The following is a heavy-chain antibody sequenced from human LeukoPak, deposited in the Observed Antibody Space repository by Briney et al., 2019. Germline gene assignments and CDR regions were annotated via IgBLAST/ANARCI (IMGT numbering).Heavy chain of an antibody. D-gene: IGHD6-13*01. CDR3: ARPQRDSSSWYPINDAFDI. J-gene: IGHJ3*02. CDR2: IYPGDSDT. Sequence: ESLKISCKGSGYSFTSYWIGWVRQMPGKGLEWMGIIYPGDSDTRYSPSFQGQVAISADKSISTAYLQWSSLKASDTAMYYCARPQRDSSSWYPINDAFDIWGQGTMVTVSS. CDR1: GYSFTSYW. V-gene: IGHV5-51*01.